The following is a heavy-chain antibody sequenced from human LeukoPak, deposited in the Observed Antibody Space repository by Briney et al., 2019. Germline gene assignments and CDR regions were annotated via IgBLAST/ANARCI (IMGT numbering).Heavy chain of an antibody. CDR3: ARGSPWIQLWEDYYGMDV. Sequence: SGGSLTLSCAASGFTFSSYDMHWVRQATGKGVEWVSAIGNAGDTYYPGSVKGRFTISREKAKNSLYLQMNSLRAEDTAVYYCARGSPWIQLWEDYYGMDVWGQGTTVTVSS. CDR2: IGNAGDT. V-gene: IGHV3-13*01. D-gene: IGHD5-18*01. CDR1: GFTFSSYD. J-gene: IGHJ6*01.